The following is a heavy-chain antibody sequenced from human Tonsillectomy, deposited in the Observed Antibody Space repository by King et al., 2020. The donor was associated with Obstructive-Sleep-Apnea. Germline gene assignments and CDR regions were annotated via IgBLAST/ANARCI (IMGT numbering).Heavy chain of an antibody. Sequence: VQLQESGPGLVKPSQTLSLTCTVSGGSISSGGYYWSWIRQHPEKGLEWIGYIYYIGSFYYNPSLESRITISVDTSKNQFSLKLSSVTAADTAVYYCARAVVVFGSGSYSDYWGQGTLVTVSS. CDR3: ARAVVVFGSGSYSDY. CDR1: GGSISSGGYY. V-gene: IGHV4-31*03. CDR2: IYYIGSF. D-gene: IGHD3-10*01. J-gene: IGHJ4*02.